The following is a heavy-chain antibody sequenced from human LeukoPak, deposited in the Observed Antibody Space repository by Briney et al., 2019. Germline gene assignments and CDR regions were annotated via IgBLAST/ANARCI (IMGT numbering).Heavy chain of an antibody. Sequence: GGSLRLSCAASGFIFSNYAIHWVRQAPGKGLEWVAVISYDGSKKSYADSVKGRFTISRDNSKNTLYLQMNSLRAEDTAVYYCARDANYYDSSGYLYYFDYWGQGTLVTVSS. D-gene: IGHD3-22*01. CDR1: GFIFSNYA. J-gene: IGHJ4*02. CDR2: ISYDGSKK. V-gene: IGHV3-30*04. CDR3: ARDANYYDSSGYLYYFDY.